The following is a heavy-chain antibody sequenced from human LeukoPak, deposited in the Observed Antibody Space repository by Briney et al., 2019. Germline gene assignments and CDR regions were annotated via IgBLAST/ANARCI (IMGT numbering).Heavy chain of an antibody. D-gene: IGHD3-22*01. CDR3: ARSTFDDSSGYYVDMGAFDI. V-gene: IGHV5-51*01. CDR2: IYPGDSDT. Sequence: LGESRKISCKGSGYSFTSYWIGWVRQIPGKGLEWMGIIYPGDSDTRYSPSFQGQVTIPADKSISTAYLQWSSLKASDTAMYYCARSTFDDSSGYYVDMGAFDIWGQGTMVTVSS. J-gene: IGHJ3*02. CDR1: GYSFTSYW.